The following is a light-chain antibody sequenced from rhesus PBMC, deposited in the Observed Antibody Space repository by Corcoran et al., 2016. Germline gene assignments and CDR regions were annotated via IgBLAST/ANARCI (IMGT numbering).Light chain of an antibody. V-gene: IGKV1-22*01. CDR3: LQYSSSPFT. Sequence: DIQMTHSQSSLSESVGDTVTITCQASQGINIWLAWYQQKPGKAPKLLIYKASGLQSGVPSRFSGSGSGTDFTLTISSLQPEDFATYYCLQYSSSPFTFGPGTKLDIK. CDR2: KAS. CDR1: QGINIW. J-gene: IGKJ3*01.